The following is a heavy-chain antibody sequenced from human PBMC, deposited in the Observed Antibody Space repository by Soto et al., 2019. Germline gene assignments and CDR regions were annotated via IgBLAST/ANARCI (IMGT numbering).Heavy chain of an antibody. CDR3: TTMGPTGDDAFDI. V-gene: IGHV3-49*03. J-gene: IGHJ3*02. Sequence: GGSLRLSCTASGFTFGDYAMSWFRQAPGKGLEWVGFIRSKAYGGTTEYAASVKGRFTISRDDSKSIAYLQMNSLKTEDTAVYYCTTMGPTGDDAFDIWGQGTMVTV. CDR1: GFTFGDYA. CDR2: IRSKAYGGTT.